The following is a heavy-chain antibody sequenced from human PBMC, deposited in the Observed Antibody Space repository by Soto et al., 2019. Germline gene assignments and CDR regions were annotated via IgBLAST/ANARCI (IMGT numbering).Heavy chain of an antibody. Sequence: QVQLVQSGAEVKKPGSSVKVSCKASGGTFSSSAFSWVRQAPGQGLEWMGGIMPLFRTADYAQKFQGRVTITADESTSTAYMELSSLRSEDTGVYYCAGDKDRQQIGANYYYIMDVWGQGTTVTVSS. CDR1: GGTFSSSA. CDR3: AGDKDRQQIGANYYYIMDV. V-gene: IGHV1-69*12. J-gene: IGHJ6*02. CDR2: IMPLFRTA.